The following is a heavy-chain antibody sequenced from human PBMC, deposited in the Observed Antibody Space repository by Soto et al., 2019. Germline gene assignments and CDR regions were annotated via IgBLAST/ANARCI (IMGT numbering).Heavy chain of an antibody. D-gene: IGHD5-12*01. CDR1: GGDLRNSG. Sequence: QVHLVQSGAEMKKPGSSVTVSCKVSGGDLRNSGLSWVRQAPGQGLEWMGGIFPLLAMVDYSQKFQGRITISADESTNPVYMELGSLSAEDTAVYYCGKGGRDGFKSWGQGTLVIVSS. J-gene: IGHJ4*02. CDR3: GKGGRDGFKS. CDR2: IFPLLAMV. V-gene: IGHV1-69*04.